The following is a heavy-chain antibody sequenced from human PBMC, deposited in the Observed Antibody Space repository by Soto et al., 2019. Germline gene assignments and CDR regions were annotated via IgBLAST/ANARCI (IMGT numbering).Heavy chain of an antibody. Sequence: SETLSLTCTVSGGSISSSSYYWGWIRQPPGKGLEWIGSIYYSGSTYYNPSLKSRVTISVDTSKNQFSLKLSSVTAADTAVYYCARLSSTYYDFWSGSEAPYYMDVWGKGTTVTVSS. CDR1: GGSISSSSYY. CDR3: ARLSSTYYDFWSGSEAPYYMDV. J-gene: IGHJ6*03. CDR2: IYYSGST. V-gene: IGHV4-39*01. D-gene: IGHD3-3*01.